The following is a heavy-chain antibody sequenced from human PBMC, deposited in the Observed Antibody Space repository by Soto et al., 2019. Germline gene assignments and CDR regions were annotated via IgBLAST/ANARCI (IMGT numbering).Heavy chain of an antibody. V-gene: IGHV4-4*02. CDR2: IHHSGST. D-gene: IGHD6-19*01. CDR3: GRSFGWYAIAQ. CDR1: SASIISEQR. J-gene: IGHJ1*01. Sequence: QMQLQESGPGLVKPSETLSLTCAVSSASIISEQRWSWVRQPPGKGLEWIGEIHHSGSTNNNPSLKSRVTMSVEKSNNHFPLNLNSVPAADRAVYYCGRSFGWYAIAQGGRGPRVIVSS.